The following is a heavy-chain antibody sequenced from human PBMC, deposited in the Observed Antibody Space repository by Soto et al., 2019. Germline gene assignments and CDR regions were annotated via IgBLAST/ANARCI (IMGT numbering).Heavy chain of an antibody. CDR2: ISGSGGST. CDR3: AKVVVVGIAVAGTFDY. V-gene: IGHV3-23*01. J-gene: IGHJ4*02. D-gene: IGHD6-19*01. Sequence: GGSLRLSCAASGFTFSSYAMSWVRQAPGKGLEWVSAISGSGGSTYYADSVKGRFTISRDNSKNTLYLQMNSLRAEDTAVYYCAKVVVVGIAVAGTFDYWGQGTLVTVSS. CDR1: GFTFSSYA.